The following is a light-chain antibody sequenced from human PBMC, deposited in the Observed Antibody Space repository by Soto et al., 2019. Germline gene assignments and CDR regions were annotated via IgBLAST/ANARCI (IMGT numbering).Light chain of an antibody. V-gene: IGLV2-14*03. CDR3: SSYTSSSTYV. CDR1: SSDVGGYNY. J-gene: IGLJ1*01. Sequence: QSALTQPASESGFPGQSITISCTGTSSDVGGYNYVSWYQQHPGKAPKLMIYDVSNRPSGVSNRFSGSKSGNTASLTISGLQAEYEADYYCSSYTSSSTYVFGTGTKLTVL. CDR2: DVS.